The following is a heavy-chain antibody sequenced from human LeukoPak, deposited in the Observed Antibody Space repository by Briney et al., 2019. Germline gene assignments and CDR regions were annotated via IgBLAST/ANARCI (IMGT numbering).Heavy chain of an antibody. CDR2: INPNSGGA. V-gene: IGHV1-2*02. CDR3: ARGTTIFGGAPPDY. CDR1: GYTFTGYY. J-gene: IGHJ4*02. Sequence: ASVKVSCKASGYTFTGYYIHWVRQAPGQGLEWMGWINPNSGGANYAQKFQGSITMTRDTSISTAYMELSRLRSDDTAVYYCARGTTIFGGAPPDYWGQGTLVTVSS. D-gene: IGHD3-3*01.